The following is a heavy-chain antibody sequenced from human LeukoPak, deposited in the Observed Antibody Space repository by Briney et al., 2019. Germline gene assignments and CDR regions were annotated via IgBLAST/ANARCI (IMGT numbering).Heavy chain of an antibody. Sequence: PSETLSLTCSVSGGSISSSSYYWGWIRQPPGKGLEWIGSIFYSGSTYYNPSLKSRVTISVDTSRDQFSLKLSSVTAADTAVYYCARQGASSFWGSYDYWGQGTLVTVSS. V-gene: IGHV4-39*01. J-gene: IGHJ4*02. CDR1: GGSISSSSYY. D-gene: IGHD1-26*01. CDR2: IFYSGST. CDR3: ARQGASSFWGSYDY.